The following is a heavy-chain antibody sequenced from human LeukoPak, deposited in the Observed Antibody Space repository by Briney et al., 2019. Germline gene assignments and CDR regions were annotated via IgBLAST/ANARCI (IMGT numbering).Heavy chain of an antibody. D-gene: IGHD2-8*02. CDR3: ARAGASVFQH. V-gene: IGHV4-34*01. CDR2: INHSGST. Sequence: LETLSLTCAVYGGSFSGYYWSWIRQPPGKGLEWIGEINHSGSTNYNPSLKSRVTISVDTSKNQFSLKLSSVTAADTAVYYCARAGASVFQHWGQGTLVTVSS. J-gene: IGHJ1*01. CDR1: GGSFSGYY.